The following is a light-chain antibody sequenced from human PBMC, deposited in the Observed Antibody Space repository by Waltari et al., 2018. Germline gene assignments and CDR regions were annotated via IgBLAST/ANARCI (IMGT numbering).Light chain of an antibody. CDR3: QSTVSSGTYTGL. V-gene: IGLV3-25*03. Sequence: YELTQTPSMSVSPGQTASITCSGDILAKQYGHWYQQKSGQAPVLIIYKNSGRPSGIPGRFSGSSSGTTVTLTISDVQSEDEADYYCQSTVSSGTYTGLFGGGTKLTVL. J-gene: IGLJ2*01. CDR2: KNS. CDR1: ILAKQY.